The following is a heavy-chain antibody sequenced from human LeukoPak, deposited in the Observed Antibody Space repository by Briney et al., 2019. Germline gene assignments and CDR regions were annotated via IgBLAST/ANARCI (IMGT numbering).Heavy chain of an antibody. V-gene: IGHV4-34*01. CDR3: AKGVWAPRFDS. J-gene: IGHJ5*01. CDR1: GASFSYDY. CDR2: INHSGSI. Sequence: SETLSLTCAVYGASFSYDYSSWIRQAPGKGLEWIGEINHSGSITYNPSLKSRVTISAEKSKRQFSLRLASVTAADTAVYYCAKGVWAPRFDSWGQGTLVSVSS. D-gene: IGHD7-27*01.